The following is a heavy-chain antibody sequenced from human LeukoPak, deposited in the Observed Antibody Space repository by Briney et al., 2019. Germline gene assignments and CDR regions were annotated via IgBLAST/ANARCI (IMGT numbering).Heavy chain of an antibody. D-gene: IGHD3-10*01. CDR2: IKQDGREK. J-gene: IGHJ4*02. V-gene: IGHV3-7*03. CDR1: GFTFSSYW. CDR3: ARVGSLLWFGELYHFDY. Sequence: GGALRLSCAASGFTFSSYWMSWVRQAPGKGLEWVANIKQDGREKYYVDSVKGRFTISRDNAKNSLYLQMNSLRAEDTGVYYCARVGSLLWFGELYHFDYWGQGTLVTVSS.